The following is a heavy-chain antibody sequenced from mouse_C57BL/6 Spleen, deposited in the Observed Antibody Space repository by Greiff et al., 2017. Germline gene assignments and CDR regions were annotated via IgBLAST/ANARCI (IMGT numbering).Heavy chain of an antibody. Sequence: QVQLKQPGAELVMPGASVKLSCKASGYTFTSYWLHWVKQRPGQGLEWIGEIDPSDSYTNYNQQFKGKSTLTVDKSSSTAYMQLSSLTSEDSAVYYCARWDDYDVGFAYWGQGTLVTVSA. CDR1: GYTFTSYW. J-gene: IGHJ3*01. CDR2: IDPSDSYT. D-gene: IGHD2-4*01. CDR3: ARWDDYDVGFAY. V-gene: IGHV1-69*01.